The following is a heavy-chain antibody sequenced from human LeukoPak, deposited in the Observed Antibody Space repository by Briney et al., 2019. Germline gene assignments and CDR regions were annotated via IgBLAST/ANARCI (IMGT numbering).Heavy chain of an antibody. CDR1: GGSFSGYY. CDR3: ARGQRGYSYGHQFDY. D-gene: IGHD5-18*01. J-gene: IGHJ4*02. CDR2: INHSGST. V-gene: IGHV4-34*01. Sequence: PLETLSLTCAVYGGSFSGYYWSRIRQPPGKGLEWIGEINHSGSTNYNPSLKSRVTISVDTSKNQFSLKLSSVTAADTAVYYCARGQRGYSYGHQFDYWGQGTLVTVSS.